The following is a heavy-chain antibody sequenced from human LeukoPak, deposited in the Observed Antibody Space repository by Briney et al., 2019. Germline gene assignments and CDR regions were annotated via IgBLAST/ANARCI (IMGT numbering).Heavy chain of an antibody. CDR2: VYYTGST. V-gene: IGHV4-39*07. D-gene: IGHD3-10*01. J-gene: IGHJ2*01. Sequence: SETLSLTCSASGDSIRSSSYYWGWIRQPPGEGLEWIGAVYYTGSTNYNPSLMSRVTMSIDTSKNQFSLRLSSVTAADTAVYYCVRAAVLRGVRHFDLWGRGTLVTVSS. CDR1: GDSIRSSSYY. CDR3: VRAAVLRGVRHFDL.